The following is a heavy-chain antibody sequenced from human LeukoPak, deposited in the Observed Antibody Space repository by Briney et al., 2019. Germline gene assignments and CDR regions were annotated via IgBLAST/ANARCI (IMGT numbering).Heavy chain of an antibody. J-gene: IGHJ5*02. CDR2: INGRGDNT. V-gene: IGHV3-23*01. D-gene: IGHD3-16*01. CDR1: GFTFSTYA. Sequence: GGSLRLSCAASGFTFSTYAMSWVRQAPGKGLEWVAAINGRGDNTYYADFVKGRFTISRDNSKSTVFLQMNSLRIDDTAVYYCAKDRVSPGFNLFDPWGQGTLVTVSS. CDR3: AKDRVSPGFNLFDP.